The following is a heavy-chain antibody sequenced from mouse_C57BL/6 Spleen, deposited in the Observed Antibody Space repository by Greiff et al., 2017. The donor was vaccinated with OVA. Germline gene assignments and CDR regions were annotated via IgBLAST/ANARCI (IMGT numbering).Heavy chain of an antibody. D-gene: IGHD1-1*01. Sequence: QVQLQQPGAELVMPGASVKLSCKASGYTFTSYWMHWVKQRPGQGLEWIGEIDPSDSYTNYNQKFKGKSTLTVDKSSSTAYMQLRSLTSDDSSVYYCARSGGLLGYAMDYLGQGTSVTVSS. J-gene: IGHJ4*01. V-gene: IGHV1-69*01. CDR3: ARSGGLLGYAMDY. CDR2: IDPSDSYT. CDR1: GYTFTSYW.